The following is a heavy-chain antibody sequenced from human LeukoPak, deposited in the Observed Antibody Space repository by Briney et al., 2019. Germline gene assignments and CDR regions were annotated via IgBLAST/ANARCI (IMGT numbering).Heavy chain of an antibody. CDR1: GGSFSGYY. CDR3: ARSNYGDYTFDY. CDR2: INHSGST. D-gene: IGHD4-17*01. V-gene: IGHV4-34*01. J-gene: IGHJ4*02. Sequence: SETLSLTCAVYGGSFSGYYWSWIRQPPGKGLEWIGEINHSGSTNYNPSLKSRVTISVDTSKIQFSLKLSSVTAADTAVYYCARSNYGDYTFDYWGQGTLVTVSS.